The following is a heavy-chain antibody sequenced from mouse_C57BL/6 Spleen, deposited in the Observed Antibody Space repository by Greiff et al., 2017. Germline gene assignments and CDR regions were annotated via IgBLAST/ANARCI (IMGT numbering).Heavy chain of an antibody. CDR2: INYDGSST. CDR3: ARDGSSPHWYFDV. D-gene: IGHD1-1*01. J-gene: IGHJ1*03. Sequence: EVKLMESEGGLVQPGSSMKLSCTASGFTFSDYYMAWVRQVPEKGLEWVANINYDGSSTYYLDSLKSRFIISRDNAKNILYLQMSSLKSEDTATYYCARDGSSPHWYFDVWGTGTTVTVSS. V-gene: IGHV5-16*01. CDR1: GFTFSDYY.